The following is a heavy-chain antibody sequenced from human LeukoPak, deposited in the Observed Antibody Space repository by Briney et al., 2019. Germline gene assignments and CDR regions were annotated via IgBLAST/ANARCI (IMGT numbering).Heavy chain of an antibody. V-gene: IGHV3-23*01. CDR1: GFTFNSYA. CDR3: AKARSMLVLRSSFDY. J-gene: IGHJ4*02. Sequence: GGSLRLSCAASGFTFNSYAMSWVRQAPGKGLEWVSPISSGGSNTYYVDSVKGRFTISRDRSNNTVYLQMNSLRDEDTAKYFCAKARSMLVLRSSFDYWGQGALVTVSS. D-gene: IGHD3-10*02. CDR2: ISSGGSNT.